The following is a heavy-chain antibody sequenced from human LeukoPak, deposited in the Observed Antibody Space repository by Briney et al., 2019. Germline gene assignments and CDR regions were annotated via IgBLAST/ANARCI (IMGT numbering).Heavy chain of an antibody. CDR3: AKDPYSGSYGPYYYYYMDV. D-gene: IGHD1-26*01. J-gene: IGHJ6*03. CDR2: ITSSSSYI. Sequence: GGSLRLSCAASGFSFSSYNMNWVRQAPGKGPEWVSSITSSSSYIYYADSVKGRFTISRDNAKNSLYLQMDSLRVEDTAVYYCAKDPYSGSYGPYYYYYMDVWGKGTTVTISS. V-gene: IGHV3-21*06. CDR1: GFSFSSYN.